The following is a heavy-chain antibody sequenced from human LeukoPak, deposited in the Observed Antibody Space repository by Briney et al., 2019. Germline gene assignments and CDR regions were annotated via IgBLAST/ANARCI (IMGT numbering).Heavy chain of an antibody. V-gene: IGHV1-3*01. CDR3: ARDPDHCSSTSCYPAYYFDY. CDR2: INAGNGNT. J-gene: IGHJ4*02. CDR1: GYTFTSYA. Sequence: GASVKVSCKASGYTFTSYAMHWVRQAPGQRLEWMGWINAGNGNTKYSQKFQGRVTITRDTSASTAYMELSSLRSEDTAVYYCARDPDHCSSTSCYPAYYFDYWGQGTLVTVSS. D-gene: IGHD2-2*01.